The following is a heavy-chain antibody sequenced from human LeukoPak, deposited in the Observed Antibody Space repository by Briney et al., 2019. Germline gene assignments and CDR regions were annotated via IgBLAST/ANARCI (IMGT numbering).Heavy chain of an antibody. CDR2: INPSGGST. CDR1: GYTFTSYY. Sequence: ASVKVSCKASGYTFTSYYMHWERQAPGQGLEWMGIINPSGGSTSYAQKFQGRVTMTRDMSTSTVYMELSSLRSEDTAVYYCARVSVTGTTSIDYWGQGTLVTVSS. D-gene: IGHD1-7*01. CDR3: ARVSVTGTTSIDY. V-gene: IGHV1-46*01. J-gene: IGHJ4*02.